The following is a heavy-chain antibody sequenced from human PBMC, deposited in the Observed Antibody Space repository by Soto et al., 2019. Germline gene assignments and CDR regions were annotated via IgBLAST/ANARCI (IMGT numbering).Heavy chain of an antibody. D-gene: IGHD6-19*01. J-gene: IGHJ6*02. CDR1: GGSVSSSTYY. Sequence: QLQLQGSGPGVAKPSETLSLTCTVSGGSVSSSTYYWAWIRQPPGKGLEWIATIHYSGSTYSNPSLKSRGTLSVDTSKNQFALKVSSVTAADTAGYYCARASGWPDSSSYAGMDVWGQGTTVTVSS. CDR2: IHYSGST. V-gene: IGHV4-39*01. CDR3: ARASGWPDSSSYAGMDV.